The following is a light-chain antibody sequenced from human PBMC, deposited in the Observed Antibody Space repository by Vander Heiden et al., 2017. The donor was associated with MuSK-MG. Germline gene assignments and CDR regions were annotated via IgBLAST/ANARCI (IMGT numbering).Light chain of an antibody. J-gene: IGKJ2*01. CDR3: QQDNSYPYT. CDR2: DAS. Sequence: DIQMTQSPSTLSASVGDRVTITCRASQSISSWLAWYQQKPGKAPKLLIYDASSLESAVPSRFSGSGSGTEFTLTISSLQPDDFATYYCQQDNSYPYTFGQGTKLEIK. CDR1: QSISSW. V-gene: IGKV1-5*01.